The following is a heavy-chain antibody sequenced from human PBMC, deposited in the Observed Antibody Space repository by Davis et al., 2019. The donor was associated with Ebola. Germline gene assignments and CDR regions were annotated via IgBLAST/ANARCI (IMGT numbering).Heavy chain of an antibody. CDR2: IWYDGSRK. V-gene: IGHV3-30*02. Sequence: PGGSLRLSCAASGFNFRSYGMHWVRQAPDKGLEWVAVIWYDGSRKYYGDSVKGRFTISRDNSNNLLYLQMNSLRAEDTAVYYCAKGEGQYYYGMDVWGQGTTVTVSS. J-gene: IGHJ6*02. CDR3: AKGEGQYYYGMDV. CDR1: GFNFRSYG. D-gene: IGHD3-16*01.